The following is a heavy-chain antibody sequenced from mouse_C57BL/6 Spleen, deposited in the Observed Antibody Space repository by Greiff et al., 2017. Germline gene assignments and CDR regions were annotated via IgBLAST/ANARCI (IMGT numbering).Heavy chain of an antibody. J-gene: IGHJ2*01. Sequence: VQLQQPGAELVRPGSSVKLSCKASGYTFTSYWMHWVKQRPIQGLEWIGNIDPSDSETHYNQKFKDKATLTVDKSSSTAYMQLSSLTSEDSAVYYCARSGVDPYYFDCWGQGTTLTVSS. CDR2: IDPSDSET. CDR1: GYTFTSYW. V-gene: IGHV1-52*01. D-gene: IGHD1-1*02. CDR3: ARSGVDPYYFDC.